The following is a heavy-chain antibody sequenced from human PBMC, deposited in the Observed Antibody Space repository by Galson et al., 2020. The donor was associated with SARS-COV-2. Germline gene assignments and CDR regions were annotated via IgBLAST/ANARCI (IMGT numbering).Heavy chain of an antibody. J-gene: IGHJ4*02. D-gene: IGHD2-2*01. Sequence: GESLKISCAASGFNFSDYAMSWVRQAPGKGLEWVSATSGSGGSAYYANSIKGRFTISRDNSWNTLYLQMNSLRAEDTAVYYCAKAHTSAFLFDYWGQGTLVTVSS. CDR3: AKAHTSAFLFDY. CDR2: TSGSGGSA. V-gene: IGHV3-23*01. CDR1: GFNFSDYA.